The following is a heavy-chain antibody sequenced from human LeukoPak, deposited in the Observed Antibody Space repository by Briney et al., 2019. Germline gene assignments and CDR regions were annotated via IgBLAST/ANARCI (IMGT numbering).Heavy chain of an antibody. J-gene: IGHJ4*02. Sequence: ASVKVSCRASGYTFTSYYMHWVRRAPGQGLEWMGIINPSGGSTSYAQKFQGRVTMTRDTSTSTVYMEVSSLRSEDTAVYYCASEVDTAMVTEDYWGQGTLVTVSS. D-gene: IGHD5-18*01. V-gene: IGHV1-46*01. CDR2: INPSGGST. CDR1: GYTFTSYY. CDR3: ASEVDTAMVTEDY.